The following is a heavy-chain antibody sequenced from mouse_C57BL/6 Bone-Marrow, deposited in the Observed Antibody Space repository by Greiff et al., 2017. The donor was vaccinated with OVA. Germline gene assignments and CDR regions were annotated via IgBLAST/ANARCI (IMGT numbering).Heavy chain of an antibody. J-gene: IGHJ2*01. CDR1: GFNIKDDY. Sequence: EVQLQQSGAELVRPGASVKLSCTASGFNIKDDYMHWVKQRPEQGLEWIGWIDPENGDSEYASKFQGKATITADTSSNTAYRQLSSLTSEDTAVYYCTTFTTVVVDYWGQGTTLTVSS. CDR3: TTFTTVVVDY. V-gene: IGHV14-4*01. CDR2: IDPENGDS. D-gene: IGHD1-1*01.